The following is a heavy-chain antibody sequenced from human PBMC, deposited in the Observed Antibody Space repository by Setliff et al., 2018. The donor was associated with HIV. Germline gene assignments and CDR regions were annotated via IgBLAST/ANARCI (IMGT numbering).Heavy chain of an antibody. CDR2: IYTSGST. Sequence: SETLSLTCTVSGGSISSGSYYWSWIRQPAGKGLEWIGHIYTSGSTNYNPSLKSRVTISVDTSKNQFSLSLNSVTAADTAVYYCARKHLFNVFDYWGQGTLVTVSS. J-gene: IGHJ4*02. V-gene: IGHV4-61*09. CDR3: ARKHLFNVFDY. CDR1: GGSISSGSYY.